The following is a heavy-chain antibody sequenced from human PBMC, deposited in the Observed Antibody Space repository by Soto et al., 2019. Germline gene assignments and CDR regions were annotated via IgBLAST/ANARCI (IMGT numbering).Heavy chain of an antibody. V-gene: IGHV3-7*01. CDR1: GFTFNSYW. CDR3: TTLSWDASDWH. CDR2: IKHDGSDK. D-gene: IGHD6-19*01. J-gene: IGHJ4*02. Sequence: EVQVMESGGGFVQPGGSLRPSCVTSGFTFNSYWMSWVRQTPGQGLECVARIKHDGSDKNYVDSVKGRFTISRDNAKISLVLQMNSLRAEDTAVYYCTTLSWDASDWHWGLGALVTVSS.